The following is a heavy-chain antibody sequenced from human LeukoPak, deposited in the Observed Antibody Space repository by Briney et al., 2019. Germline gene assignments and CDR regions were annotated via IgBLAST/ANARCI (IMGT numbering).Heavy chain of an antibody. D-gene: IGHD1-14*01. Sequence: PPETLSLTCSVSGDSISSYYWSWIRQSPGKGLEWIGYVHYSGSSNNNPSLKSRVTMSVDTSKNQFSLKLSSLTAADTAVYYCARGSTGQYDPWGQGILVTVSS. J-gene: IGHJ5*02. V-gene: IGHV4-59*01. CDR2: VHYSGSS. CDR3: ARGSTGQYDP. CDR1: GDSISSYY.